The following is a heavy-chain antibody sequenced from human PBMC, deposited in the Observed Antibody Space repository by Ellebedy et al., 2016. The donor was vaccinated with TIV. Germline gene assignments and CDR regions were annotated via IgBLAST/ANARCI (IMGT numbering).Heavy chain of an antibody. V-gene: IGHV5-10-1*01. Sequence: GESLKISCKGSGYIFTNLWISWVRQMPGKGMEWMGRIDPSNSNTHYSPSFQAHVTISADKSISTAYLQWNNLRASDTAMYYCASLWDTVPGDSYTMDVWGQGTTVTVSS. CDR3: ASLWDTVPGDSYTMDV. CDR1: GYIFTNLW. CDR2: IDPSNSNT. J-gene: IGHJ6*02. D-gene: IGHD3-16*01.